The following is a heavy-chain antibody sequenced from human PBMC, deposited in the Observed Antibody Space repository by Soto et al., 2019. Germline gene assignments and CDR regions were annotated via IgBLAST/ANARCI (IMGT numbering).Heavy chain of an antibody. CDR2: IYYSGST. J-gene: IGHJ6*02. Sequence: SLTCTVSGGSISSYYWSWIRQPPGKGLEWIGYIYYSGSTNYNPSLKSRVTISVDTSKNQFSLKLSSVTAADTAVYYCARGPPAGEVEDYYYYYYGMDVWGQGTTVTVSS. CDR1: GGSISSYY. CDR3: ARGPPAGEVEDYYYYYYGMDV. D-gene: IGHD2-2*01. V-gene: IGHV4-59*01.